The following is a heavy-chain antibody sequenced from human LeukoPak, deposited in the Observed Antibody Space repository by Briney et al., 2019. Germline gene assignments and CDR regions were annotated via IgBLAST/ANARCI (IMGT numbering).Heavy chain of an antibody. CDR3: AREGEGLLALDY. V-gene: IGHV1-2*06. J-gene: IGHJ4*02. CDR2: INPNSGGT. Sequence: ASVKVSCKASGYTFTGYYMHWVRQAPGQGLEWMGRINPNSGGTNYAQKFQGRVTMTRDTSISTAYMGLSRLRSDDTAVYYCAREGEGLLALDYWGQGTLVTVSS. CDR1: GYTFTGYY. D-gene: IGHD3-16*01.